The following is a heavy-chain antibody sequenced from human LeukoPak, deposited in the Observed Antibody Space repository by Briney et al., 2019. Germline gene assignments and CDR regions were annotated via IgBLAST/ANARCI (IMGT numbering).Heavy chain of an antibody. CDR1: GGSISSYY. V-gene: IGHV4-59*01. D-gene: IGHD2-15*01. CDR2: IYYSGST. Sequence: TSETLSLTCTVSGGSISSYYWSWIRQPPGKGLEWIGYIYYSGSTNYNPSLKSRVTISLDTSKNQFSLKLSSVTAADTAVYYCARGIVVVTASYFDYWGQGTLVTVSS. J-gene: IGHJ4*02. CDR3: ARGIVVVTASYFDY.